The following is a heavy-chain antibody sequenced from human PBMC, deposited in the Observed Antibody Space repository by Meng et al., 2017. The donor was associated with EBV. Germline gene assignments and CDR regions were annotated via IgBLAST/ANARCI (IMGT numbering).Heavy chain of an antibody. CDR1: GGSISSYY. V-gene: IGHV4-59*01. CDR2: IYYSGST. D-gene: IGHD3-3*01. CDR3: ARFSGYDFWSGYYQAPAGWFDP. Sequence: QGQLQEPGPGLVKPSEPLSPTCTVSGGSISSYYWSWIRQPPGKGLEWIGYIYYSGSTNYNPSLKSRVTISVDTSKNQFSLKLSSVTAADTAVYYCARFSGYDFWSGYYQAPAGWFDPWGQGTLVTVSS. J-gene: IGHJ5*02.